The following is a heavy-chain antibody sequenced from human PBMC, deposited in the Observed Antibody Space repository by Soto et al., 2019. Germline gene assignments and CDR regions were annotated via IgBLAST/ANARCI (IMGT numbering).Heavy chain of an antibody. CDR3: AKDRDITMIVVVIPYFDY. V-gene: IGHV3-23*01. CDR2: ISGSGGST. J-gene: IGHJ4*02. D-gene: IGHD3-22*01. CDR1: GFTFSSYA. Sequence: TGGSLRLSCAASGFTFSSYAMSWVRQAPGKGLEWVSAISGSGGSTYYADSVKGRFTISRDNSKNTLYLQMSSLRAEDTAVYYCAKDRDITMIVVVIPYFDYWGQGTLVTVSS.